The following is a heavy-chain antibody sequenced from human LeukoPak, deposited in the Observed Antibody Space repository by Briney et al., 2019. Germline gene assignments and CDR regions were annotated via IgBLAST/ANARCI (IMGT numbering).Heavy chain of an antibody. CDR1: GFTFSTYS. CDR2: ISSSGSTI. CDR3: AREYYYDSSDYTDY. D-gene: IGHD3-22*01. J-gene: IGHJ4*02. Sequence: GGSLRLSCAASGFTFSTYSMTWVRQAPGKGLEWVSYISSSGSTIYYADSVKGRFTISRDNAKNSLFLQMNSLRAEDTAVYYCAREYYYDSSDYTDYWGQGTLATVSS. V-gene: IGHV3-48*04.